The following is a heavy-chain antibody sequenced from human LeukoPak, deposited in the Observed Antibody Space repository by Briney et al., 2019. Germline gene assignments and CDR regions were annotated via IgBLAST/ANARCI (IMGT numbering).Heavy chain of an antibody. CDR1: GFTFSSYS. D-gene: IGHD2-2*01. Sequence: PGGSLRLSCAASGFTFSSYSMNWVRQAPGKGLEWVSSISSSSSYIYYADSVKGRFTIFRDNAKNSLYLQMNSLRAEDTAVYYCARVEYCSSTSCYYFDYWGQGTLVTVSS. CDR3: ARVEYCSSTSCYYFDY. J-gene: IGHJ4*02. CDR2: ISSSSSYI. V-gene: IGHV3-21*01.